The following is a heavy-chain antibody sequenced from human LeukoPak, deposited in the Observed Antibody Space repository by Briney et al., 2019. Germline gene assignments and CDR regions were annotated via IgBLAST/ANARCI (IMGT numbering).Heavy chain of an antibody. CDR1: GGSISSYY. CDR2: IYTSGST. D-gene: IGHD3-22*01. CDR3: ARAWYYDSSGYIDY. Sequence: SETLSLTCTVSGGSISSYYWSWIRQPPGKGREGIGYIYTSGSTNYNPSLKSRVTISVDTSKNQFSLKLSSVTAADTAVYYCARAWYYDSSGYIDYWGQGTLVTVSS. V-gene: IGHV4-4*09. J-gene: IGHJ4*02.